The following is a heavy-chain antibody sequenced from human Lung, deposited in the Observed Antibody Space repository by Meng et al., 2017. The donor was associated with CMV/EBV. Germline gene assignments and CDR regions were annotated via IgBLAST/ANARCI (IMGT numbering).Heavy chain of an antibody. J-gene: IGHJ4*02. Sequence: ESXKISXAAPGFTFSSYAMSWVRQAPGKGLEWVSVIYSGGSSTYYADSVKGRFTISRDNSKNTLYLQMNSLRAEDTAVYYCAKDRDCSSTSCSIRFDYWGQGTLVTVSS. CDR3: AKDRDCSSTSCSIRFDY. CDR2: IYSGGSST. CDR1: GFTFSSYA. D-gene: IGHD2-2*01. V-gene: IGHV3-23*03.